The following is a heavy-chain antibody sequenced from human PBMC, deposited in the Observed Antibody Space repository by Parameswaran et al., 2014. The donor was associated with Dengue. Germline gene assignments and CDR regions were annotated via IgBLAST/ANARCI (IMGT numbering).Heavy chain of an antibody. D-gene: IGHD1-1*01. V-gene: IGHV4-39*01. Sequence: WIRQPPGKGLEWIGTIYYSGTTYYNPSLKSRVTISVHTSKNQFSLRVSSVTAADTAVYYCARQAHRTGTTRGYYYYAMDVWGQGTTVTVSS. CDR2: IYYSGTT. CDR3: ARQAHRTGTTRGYYYYAMDV. J-gene: IGHJ6*02.